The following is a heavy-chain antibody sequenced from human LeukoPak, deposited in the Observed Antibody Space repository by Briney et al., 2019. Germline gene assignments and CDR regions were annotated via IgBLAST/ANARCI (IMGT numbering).Heavy chain of an antibody. CDR1: GFTFSNYA. J-gene: IGHJ1*01. CDR3: IRANYDSSGYYSYAEYFQH. Sequence: GGSLRLSCAASGFTFSNYAMNWVRQASGKGLEWVSTISDSGGRTYYADSVKGRFTISRDNAKNSLYLQMNSLRAEDTAVYYCIRANYDSSGYYSYAEYFQHWGQGTLVTVSS. D-gene: IGHD3-22*01. V-gene: IGHV3-23*01. CDR2: ISDSGGRT.